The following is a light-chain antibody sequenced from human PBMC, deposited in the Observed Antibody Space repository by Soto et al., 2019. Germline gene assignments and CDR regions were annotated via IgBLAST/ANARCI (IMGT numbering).Light chain of an antibody. Sequence: EVVMTQCPATLSVSPGDSATLSCRASEGVGTNLAWYQQTPGQGPRLLIYATSTRATGIPASFSGSGSGTEFNHTISGLQSEDFAISYCQQYNKGPPWTFGQGTKVEIK. V-gene: IGKV3-15*01. CDR2: ATS. CDR3: QQYNKGPPWT. CDR1: EGVGTN. J-gene: IGKJ1*01.